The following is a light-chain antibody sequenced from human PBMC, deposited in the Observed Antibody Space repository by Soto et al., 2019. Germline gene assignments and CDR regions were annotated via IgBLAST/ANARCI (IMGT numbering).Light chain of an antibody. CDR2: GAS. Sequence: EIVMTQSPATLSVSPGERATLSCRASQSVSSNLAWYQQKPGQAPRLLIYGASTRATGIPARFSGSGSGTEFTLTISSLQSEDFAVYYCQQYGSSPFTLGPGTKVDIK. V-gene: IGKV3-15*01. J-gene: IGKJ3*01. CDR3: QQYGSSPFT. CDR1: QSVSSN.